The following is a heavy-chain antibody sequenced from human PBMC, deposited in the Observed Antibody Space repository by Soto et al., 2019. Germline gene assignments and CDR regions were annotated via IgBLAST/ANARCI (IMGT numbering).Heavy chain of an antibody. CDR2: INPDSGAT. CDR1: GYTFTDHY. D-gene: IGHD6-25*01. V-gene: IGHV1-2*02. Sequence: ASVKVSCKASGYTFTDHYTHWVRQAPGHGLEWMGWINPDSGATNYAQNFQGRVSVTRDTSISTAYMELSRLSSDDTAVYYCARVFYNSGPWQSMDVWGQGTTVTVSS. J-gene: IGHJ6*02. CDR3: ARVFYNSGPWQSMDV.